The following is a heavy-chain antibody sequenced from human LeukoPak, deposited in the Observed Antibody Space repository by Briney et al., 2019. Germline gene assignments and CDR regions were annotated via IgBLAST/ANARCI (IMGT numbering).Heavy chain of an antibody. D-gene: IGHD2-2*01. CDR3: ARLSYCSSTSCYWRVYYYGMDV. CDR1: GGSISSSSYY. Sequence: SETLSLTCTVSGGSISSSSYYWGWIRQPPGKGLEWIGSTYYSGSTYYNPSLKSRVTISVDTSKNQFSLKLSSVTAADTAAYYCARLSYCSSTSCYWRVYYYGMDVWGQGTTVTVSS. CDR2: TYYSGST. V-gene: IGHV4-39*01. J-gene: IGHJ6*02.